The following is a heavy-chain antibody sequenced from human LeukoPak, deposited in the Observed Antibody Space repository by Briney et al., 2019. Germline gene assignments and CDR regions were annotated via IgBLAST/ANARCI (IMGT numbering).Heavy chain of an antibody. CDR3: AREGRYRYGYNEYHSYMDI. CDR1: GGSISSGGYS. V-gene: IGHV4-61*08. CDR2: IYYSGST. J-gene: IGHJ6*03. Sequence: SQTLSLTCAVSGGSISSGGYSWSWIRQPPGKGLEWIGYIYYSGSTNYNPSLKSRVTISVDTSKNQFSLKLSSVTAAETAVYCCAREGRYRYGYNEYHSYMDIWGKGTTVTVSS. D-gene: IGHD5-24*01.